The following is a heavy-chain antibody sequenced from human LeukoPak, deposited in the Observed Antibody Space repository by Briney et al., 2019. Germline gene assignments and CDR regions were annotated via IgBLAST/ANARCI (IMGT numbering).Heavy chain of an antibody. J-gene: IGHJ3*02. CDR2: INHSGST. V-gene: IGHV4-34*01. CDR3: ARDFHWPWDFDI. CDR1: GGSLRGYN. Sequence: SETLSLSCALSGGSLRGYNRSWVGQPPGKGLEWIGEINHSGSTNYNPSLKSRVTISVDTSKNQFSLKLSSVTAADTAVYYCARDFHWPWDFDIWGPGTMVTVSS. D-gene: IGHD3-9*01.